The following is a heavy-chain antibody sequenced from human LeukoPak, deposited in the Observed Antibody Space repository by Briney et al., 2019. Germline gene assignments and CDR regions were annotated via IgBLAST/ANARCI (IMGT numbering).Heavy chain of an antibody. Sequence: SETLSLTCVVSGGSIISYYWSWIRQPPGRGLEWVGYIYYSGSTHYNPSLRSRIPISVHTPKNQFSLKLSSVTAADTAVYYCARRVRFLGGPWRGEYYYYMDVWGKGTTVTVSS. CDR3: ARRVRFLGGPWRGEYYYYMDV. J-gene: IGHJ6*03. V-gene: IGHV4-59*08. CDR1: GGSIISYY. D-gene: IGHD3-3*01. CDR2: IYYSGST.